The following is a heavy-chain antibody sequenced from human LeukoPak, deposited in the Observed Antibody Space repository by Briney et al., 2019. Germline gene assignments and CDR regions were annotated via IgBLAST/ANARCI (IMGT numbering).Heavy chain of an antibody. Sequence: ASVKVSCKASGYTFTSYGISWVRQAPGQGLEWMGWISAYNGNTNYAQKLQGRVTMTTDTSTSTAYMELRSLRSEDTAVYYCAADVDTAMVPDYWGQGTLVTVSS. J-gene: IGHJ4*02. D-gene: IGHD5-18*01. CDR3: AADVDTAMVPDY. V-gene: IGHV1-18*01. CDR2: ISAYNGNT. CDR1: GYTFTSYG.